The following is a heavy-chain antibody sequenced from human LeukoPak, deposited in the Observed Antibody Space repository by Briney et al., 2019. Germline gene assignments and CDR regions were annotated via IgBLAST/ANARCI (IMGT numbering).Heavy chain of an antibody. CDR2: IYYSGST. D-gene: IGHD3/OR15-3a*01. Sequence: SETLSLTCTVSGGSISSSSYYWGWIRQPPGKGLEWIGSIYYSGSTYYNPSLKSRVTISVDTSKNQFSLKLSSVTAADTAVYYCAREDFGPHWFDPWGQGTLVTVSS. CDR1: GGSISSSSYY. J-gene: IGHJ5*02. CDR3: AREDFGPHWFDP. V-gene: IGHV4-39*07.